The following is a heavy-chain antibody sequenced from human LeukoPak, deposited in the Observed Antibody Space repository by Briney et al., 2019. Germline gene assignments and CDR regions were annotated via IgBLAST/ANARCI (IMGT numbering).Heavy chain of an antibody. V-gene: IGHV4-61*02. CDR2: IYTTGST. CDR3: ARRFNGGFDP. CDR1: GGSVSSGSYF. J-gene: IGHJ5*02. D-gene: IGHD2-8*01. Sequence: SETLSLTCTVSGGSVSSGSYFWNWIRQPAGKGLEWIGRIYTTGSTNINPSLESRVTISPDKSKNVFSLRLTSVTAADTAIYYCARRFNGGFDPWGQGTLVTASS.